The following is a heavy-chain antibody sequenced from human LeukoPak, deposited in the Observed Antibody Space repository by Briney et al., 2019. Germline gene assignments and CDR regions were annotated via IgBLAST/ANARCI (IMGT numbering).Heavy chain of an antibody. D-gene: IGHD3-10*02. CDR3: AELGITMIGGV. V-gene: IGHV3-43D*03. CDR1: GYTFDEYA. CDR2: ISWDGGST. Sequence: GGSLRLSCAASGYTFDEYAMHWVRQAPEKGLEWVSLISWDGGSTYYADSVKGRLTISRDNSKNSLHLQMNSLRAEDTAVYYCAELGITMIGGVWGKGTTVTISS. J-gene: IGHJ6*04.